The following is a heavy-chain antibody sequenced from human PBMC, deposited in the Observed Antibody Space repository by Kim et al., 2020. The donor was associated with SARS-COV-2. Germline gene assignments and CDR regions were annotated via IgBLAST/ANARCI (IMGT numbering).Heavy chain of an antibody. V-gene: IGHV4-4*02. CDR1: GGSISSSNW. Sequence: SETLSLTCAVSGGSISSSNWWSWVRQPPGKGLEWIGEIYHSGSTNYNPSLKSRVTISVDKSKNQFSLKLSSVTAADTAVYYCARVSPGYSGYDSPSTFDYWGQGTLVTVSS. D-gene: IGHD5-12*01. CDR2: IYHSGST. CDR3: ARVSPGYSGYDSPSTFDY. J-gene: IGHJ4*02.